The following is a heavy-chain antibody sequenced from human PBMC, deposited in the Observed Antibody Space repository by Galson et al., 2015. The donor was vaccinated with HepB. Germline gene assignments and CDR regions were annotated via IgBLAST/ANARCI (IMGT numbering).Heavy chain of an antibody. CDR2: ISSSSSTI. CDR1: GFTFSSYS. D-gene: IGHD3-22*01. Sequence: SLRLSCAASGFTFSSYSMNWVRQAPGKGLEWVSYISSSSSTIYYADSVKGRFTISRDNAKNSLYLQMNSLRAEDTAVYYCARGGRGYYDSSGYYPNADYWGQGTLVTVSS. V-gene: IGHV3-48*01. J-gene: IGHJ4*02. CDR3: ARGGRGYYDSSGYYPNADY.